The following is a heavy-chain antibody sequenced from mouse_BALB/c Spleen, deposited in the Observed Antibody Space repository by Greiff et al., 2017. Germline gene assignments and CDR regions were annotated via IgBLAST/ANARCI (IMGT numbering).Heavy chain of an antibody. CDR1: GFNIKDYY. Sequence: EVQLQQSGAELVRSGASVKLSCTASGFNIKDYYMHWVKQRPEQGLEWIGWIDPENGDTEYAPKFQGKATMTADTSSNTAYLQLSSLTSEDTAVYYCNARGYHYFDYWGQGTTRTVSS. D-gene: IGHD2-14*01. V-gene: IGHV14-4*02. CDR3: NARGYHYFDY. J-gene: IGHJ2*01. CDR2: IDPENGDT.